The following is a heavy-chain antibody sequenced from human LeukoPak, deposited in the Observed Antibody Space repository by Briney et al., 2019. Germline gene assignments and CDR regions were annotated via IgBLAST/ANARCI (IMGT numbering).Heavy chain of an antibody. Sequence: GGSLRLSCAASGFTFSSYSTNWVRQAPGKGLEWVSSISSSSSYIYYADSVKGRFTISRDNAKNSLYLQMNSLRAEDTAVYYCARVELGYCSSTSCSRAQDYWGQGTLVTVSS. CDR3: ARVELGYCSSTSCSRAQDY. J-gene: IGHJ4*02. CDR1: GFTFSSYS. D-gene: IGHD2-2*01. CDR2: ISSSSSYI. V-gene: IGHV3-21*01.